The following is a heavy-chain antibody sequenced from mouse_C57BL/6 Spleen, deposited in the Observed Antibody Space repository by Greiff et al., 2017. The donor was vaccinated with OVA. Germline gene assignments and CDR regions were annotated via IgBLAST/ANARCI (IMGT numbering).Heavy chain of an antibody. CDR3: ARNYYGSSYGYFDY. CDR2: IDPTSGGT. D-gene: IGHD1-1*01. J-gene: IGHJ2*01. Sequence: VQLQQPGAELVKPGASVKLSCKASGYTFTSYWMHWVKQRPGRGLEWIGRIDPTSGGTKYNEKFKSKATLTVDTPSSTAYMQLSSLASEDSAVYYCARNYYGSSYGYFDYWGQGTTLSVSS. CDR1: GYTFTSYW. V-gene: IGHV1-72*01.